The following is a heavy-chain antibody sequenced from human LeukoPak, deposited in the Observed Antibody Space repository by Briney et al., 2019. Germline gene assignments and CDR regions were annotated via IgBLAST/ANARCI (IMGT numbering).Heavy chain of an antibody. CDR3: ARGGPVAATHKYFQH. CDR1: GYTFTGYY. CDR2: ISPSGGT. Sequence: ASVKVSCKASGYTFTGYYMHWVRQAPGQGLEWMGWISPSGGTDYAQKFQGRVTMTRDTSITTAYMELSRLTSDDTAVYYCARGGPVAATHKYFQHWGQGTLVTVSS. D-gene: IGHD6-19*01. J-gene: IGHJ1*01. V-gene: IGHV1-2*02.